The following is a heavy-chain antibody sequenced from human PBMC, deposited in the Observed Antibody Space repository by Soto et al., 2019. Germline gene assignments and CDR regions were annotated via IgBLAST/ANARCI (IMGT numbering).Heavy chain of an antibody. V-gene: IGHV1-69*02. D-gene: IGHD2-2*01. J-gene: IGHJ3*02. CDR1: GGTFSSYS. CDR3: ASLVPAAIMGDAFDI. Sequence: SVKVSCKASGGTFSSYSISWAQQAPGQGLEWMGRIIPILGIANYAQKFQGRVTITADKSTSTAYMELSSLRPEDTAVYYCASLVPAAIMGDAFDIWGQGTMVTVSS. CDR2: IIPILGIA.